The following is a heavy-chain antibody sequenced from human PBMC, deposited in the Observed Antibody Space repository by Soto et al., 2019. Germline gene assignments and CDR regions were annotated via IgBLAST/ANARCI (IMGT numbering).Heavy chain of an antibody. V-gene: IGHV4-4*02. CDR1: GASISSTYW. J-gene: IGHJ5*02. D-gene: IGHD2-15*01. Sequence: SETLSLTCFVSGASISSTYWWSWVRQTPGKRLEWIGQIYHTGTTSYNPSLKNRVTISLDKSNNQFSLRLTSMTAADTAVYYCATLPPRIVVVMTDLPTWGQGTLVTVDS. CDR2: IYHTGTT. CDR3: ATLPPRIVVVMTDLPT.